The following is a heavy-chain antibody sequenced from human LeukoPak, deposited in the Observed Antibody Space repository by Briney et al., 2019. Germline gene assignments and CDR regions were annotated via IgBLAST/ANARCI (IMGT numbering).Heavy chain of an antibody. V-gene: IGHV3-7*01. J-gene: IGHJ4*02. Sequence: GGSLRLSCAASGFTFSSYWMSWVRQAPGKGLEWVANIKQDGSEKYYVDSVKGRFTISRDNAKNSLYLQMNSLRAEDTAVYYCARGSSWYEVDYYFDYWGQGTLVTVSS. D-gene: IGHD6-13*01. CDR2: IKQDGSEK. CDR1: GFTFSSYW. CDR3: ARGSSWYEVDYYFDY.